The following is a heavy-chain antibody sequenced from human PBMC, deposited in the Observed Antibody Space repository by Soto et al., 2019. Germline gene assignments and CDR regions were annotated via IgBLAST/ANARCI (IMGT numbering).Heavy chain of an antibody. J-gene: IGHJ6*02. V-gene: IGHV3-21*01. CDR2: ISSSSSYI. CDR3: ARCKLYDILTCYRYYYYYGMDF. D-gene: IGHD3-9*01. Sequence: GVSLRLSCAASGFTFSSYAMNWVRQAPGKGLEWVSSISSSSSYIYYADSVKGRFTISRDNAKNSLYLQMNSLRAEDTAVYYCARCKLYDILTCYRYYYYYGMDFCGQGSTVTVSS. CDR1: GFTFSSYA.